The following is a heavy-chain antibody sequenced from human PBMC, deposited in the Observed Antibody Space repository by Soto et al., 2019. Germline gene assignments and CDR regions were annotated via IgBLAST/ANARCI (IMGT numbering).Heavy chain of an antibody. CDR1: GGSIGSYY. Sequence: QVQLQESGPGLVKPSETLSLTCTVSGGSIGSYYWSWIRQPPGKGLEWIGYIYDSGSTNYNPSLKSRVTISVDTSENQFSLKLSSVTAADTAVYYCATHNDRGDPGPLGYWGQGTLVTVSS. V-gene: IGHV4-4*09. D-gene: IGHD1-1*01. J-gene: IGHJ4*02. CDR3: ATHNDRGDPGPLGY. CDR2: IYDSGST.